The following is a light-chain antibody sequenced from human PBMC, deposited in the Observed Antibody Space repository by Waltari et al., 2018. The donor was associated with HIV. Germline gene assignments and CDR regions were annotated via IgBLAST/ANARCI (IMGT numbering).Light chain of an antibody. CDR3: GADHGSGSNFVVV. V-gene: IGLV9-49*01. J-gene: IGLJ2*01. CDR1: SGHTNYK. CDR2: VGTGGIVG. Sequence: QPVLTQPPSASAPLGASVTLTCTLSSGHTNYKVDWYPQRPGKGPRFVFRVGTGGIVGSKGDGIPDRFSVLGSGLNRYLTIKNIQEEDESDYHCGADHGSGSNFVVVFGGGTKLTVL.